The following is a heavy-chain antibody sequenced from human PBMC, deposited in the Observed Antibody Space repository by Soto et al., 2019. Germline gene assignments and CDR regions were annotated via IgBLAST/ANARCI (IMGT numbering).Heavy chain of an antibody. CDR2: ISGCGGST. CDR3: AKSGRKWELRGGFGY. V-gene: IGHV3-23*01. CDR1: GFTFSSYA. D-gene: IGHD1-26*01. Sequence: EVQLLESGGGLVQPGGSLRLSCAASGFTFSSYAMSWVRQAPGKGLECVSAISGCGGSTYYADSVKGRFTISRDNSKNTLYLQVTSLRAEDTAVYYCAKSGRKWELRGGFGYWGQGTLVTVSS. J-gene: IGHJ4*02.